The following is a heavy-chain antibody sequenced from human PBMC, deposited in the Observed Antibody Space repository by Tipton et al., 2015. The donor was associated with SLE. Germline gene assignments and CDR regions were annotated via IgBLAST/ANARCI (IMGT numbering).Heavy chain of an antibody. D-gene: IGHD6-6*01. Sequence: GLVKPSETLSLTCSVYGGSFSGYYWSWIRQPPGKGLEWIGEINHSGSTNYNPSLKSRVTISVDTSKNQFSLKLSSVTAADTAVYYCAREGGYSSSSDAFDIWGQGTMVTVSS. CDR1: GGSFSGYY. J-gene: IGHJ3*02. CDR3: AREGGYSSSSDAFDI. CDR2: INHSGST. V-gene: IGHV4-34*01.